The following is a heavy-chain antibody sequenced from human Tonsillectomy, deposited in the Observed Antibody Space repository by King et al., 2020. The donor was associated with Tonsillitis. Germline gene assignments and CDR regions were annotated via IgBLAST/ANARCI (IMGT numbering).Heavy chain of an antibody. CDR1: GGSISSSSYY. CDR2: IYYSGST. J-gene: IGHJ4*02. D-gene: IGHD5-24*01. CDR3: ARPRDGYNFVAFDY. Sequence: QLQLQESGPGLVKPSETLSLTCTVSGGSISSSSYYWGWIRQPPGKGLEWIGSIYYSGSTYYNPSLKSRVTISVDTSKNQFSLKLSSVTAADTAVYYCARPRDGYNFVAFDYWGQGTLVTVSS. V-gene: IGHV4-39*07.